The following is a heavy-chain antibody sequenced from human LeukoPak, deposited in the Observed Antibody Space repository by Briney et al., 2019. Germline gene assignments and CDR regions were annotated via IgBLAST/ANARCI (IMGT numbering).Heavy chain of an antibody. D-gene: IGHD6-6*01. CDR1: GGTFSSYA. CDR2: IIPIFGTA. CDR3: ARDKYSSSSEPDYSDY. Sequence: GASVKVSCKASGGTFSSYAISWVRQAPGQGLEWMGRIIPIFGTANYAQKFQGRVTITTDESTSTAYMELSSLRSEDTAVYYCARDKYSSSSEPDYSDYGARGTRVTVSS. V-gene: IGHV1-69*05. J-gene: IGHJ4*02.